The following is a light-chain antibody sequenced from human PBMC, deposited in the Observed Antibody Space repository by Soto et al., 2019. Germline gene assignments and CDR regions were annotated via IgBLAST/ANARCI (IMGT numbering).Light chain of an antibody. CDR3: AAWDDSLSGFVV. V-gene: IGLV1-44*01. CDR1: SSNIGSNT. J-gene: IGLJ2*01. Sequence: QSVLTQPPSASGTPGQRVTISCSGSSSNIGSNTVNWYQQLPGTAPKLLIYSNNQRPSGVPDRFSGSKSGTSASLAISGLQSDDDADYYCAAWDDSLSGFVVFGGGTKLTVL. CDR2: SNN.